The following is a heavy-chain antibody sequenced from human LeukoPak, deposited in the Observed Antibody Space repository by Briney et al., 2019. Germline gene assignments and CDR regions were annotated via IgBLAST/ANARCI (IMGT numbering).Heavy chain of an antibody. CDR1: GYTFTDYP. CDR2: INTNTGNP. Sequence: ASVKVSCKASGYTFTDYPMNWVRQAPGQGFEWMGWINTNTGNPTYAQGFTGRFVFSLDTSVSTAYLQISSLKAEDTAVYYCAAPRYYYDSSGSDDAFDIWGQGTMVTVSS. V-gene: IGHV7-4-1*02. J-gene: IGHJ3*02. CDR3: AAPRYYYDSSGSDDAFDI. D-gene: IGHD3-22*01.